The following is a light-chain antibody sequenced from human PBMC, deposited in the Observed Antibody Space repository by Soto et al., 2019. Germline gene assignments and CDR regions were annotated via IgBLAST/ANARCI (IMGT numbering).Light chain of an antibody. J-gene: IGKJ1*01. V-gene: IGKV3-20*01. CDR3: QHYVTSPT. Sequence: EIVLTQSPSTLSLSPGERATLSCRASQSVSSSYLAWYQQKPGQAPRLLIYGASSRATGIPDRFSGSGSGTDFTLTISRLEPEDFAVYYCQHYVTSPTFG. CDR2: GAS. CDR1: QSVSSSY.